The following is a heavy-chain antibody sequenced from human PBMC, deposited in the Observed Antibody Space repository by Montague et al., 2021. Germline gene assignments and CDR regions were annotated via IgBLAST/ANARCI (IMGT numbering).Heavy chain of an antibody. J-gene: IGHJ3*02. V-gene: IGHV3-30*04. D-gene: IGHD1-26*01. CDR3: ARDPRWEYDAFDI. CDR2: ISYDGSNK. CDR1: GFTFSSYA. Sequence: SLRLSCAASGFTFSSYAMRWVRQAPGKGLEWVAVISYDGSNKYYXDSVKGRFTISRDNSKNTLYLQMNSLRAEDTALFYCARDPRWEYDAFDIWGQGTMVTVSS.